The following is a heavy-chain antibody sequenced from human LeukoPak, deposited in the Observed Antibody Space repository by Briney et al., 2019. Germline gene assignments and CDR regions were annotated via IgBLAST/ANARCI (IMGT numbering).Heavy chain of an antibody. D-gene: IGHD3-22*01. CDR3: ARLSHDSGGTTGYCYYYGMDV. CDR1: GYTFTSYG. CDR2: ISAYNGNT. J-gene: IGHJ6*02. V-gene: IGHV1-18*01. Sequence: ASVKVSCKASGYTFTSYGISWVRQAPGQGLEWMGWISAYNGNTNYAQKLQGRVTMTTDTSTSTAYMELRSLRSDDTAVYYCARLSHDSGGTTGYCYYYGMDVWGQGTTVTVSS.